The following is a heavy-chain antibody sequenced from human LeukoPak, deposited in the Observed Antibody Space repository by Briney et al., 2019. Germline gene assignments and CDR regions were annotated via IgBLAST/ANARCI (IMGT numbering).Heavy chain of an antibody. V-gene: IGHV1-69*01. Sequence: GSSVKVSCKASGGTFSSYAISWVRQAPGQGLEWMGGIIPIFGTANYAQKFQGRVTITADESTSTAYMELSSLRSEDTAVYYCARGPVYTVVKVFGSNDYYYYMDVWGKGTTVTVSS. D-gene: IGHD4-23*01. CDR3: ARGPVYTVVKVFGSNDYYYYMDV. J-gene: IGHJ6*03. CDR1: GGTFSSYA. CDR2: IIPIFGTA.